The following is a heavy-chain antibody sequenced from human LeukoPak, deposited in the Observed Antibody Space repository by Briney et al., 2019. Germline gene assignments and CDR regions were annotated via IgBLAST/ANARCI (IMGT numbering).Heavy chain of an antibody. CDR3: AKGGKWDVTPFDY. CDR2: ISGGGGST. D-gene: IGHD1-26*01. CDR1: GFTFSSYS. V-gene: IGHV3-23*01. J-gene: IGHJ4*02. Sequence: GRSLRLSCAASGFTFSSYSMNWVRQAPGKGLEWVSTISGGGGSTYYADSVKGRFTISRDNSKNTLYLQVNSLRAEDTAVYYCAKGGKWDVTPFDYWGQGTLVTVSS.